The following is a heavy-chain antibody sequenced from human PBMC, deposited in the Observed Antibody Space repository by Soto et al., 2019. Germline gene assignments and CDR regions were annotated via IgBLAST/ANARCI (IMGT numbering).Heavy chain of an antibody. V-gene: IGHV6-1*01. J-gene: IGHJ4*01. CDR1: GDSVSSNSAG. CDR2: TYYRSKWYC. Sequence: QVQLQQSGPGLVKLSQTLSLTCAITGDSVSSNSAGWSWVRQSPSRGLEWLGRTYYRSKWYCEYAVSVRGRITINPDTSKNQYSLQLNSVTPEDTAVYFCARGEQYSGRIYDYWGQGTLVTVSS. CDR3: ARGEQYSGRIYDY. D-gene: IGHD1-26*01.